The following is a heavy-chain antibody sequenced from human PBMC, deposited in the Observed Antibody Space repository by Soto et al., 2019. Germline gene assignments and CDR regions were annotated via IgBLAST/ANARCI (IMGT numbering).Heavy chain of an antibody. CDR2: IYYSGST. Sequence: PSETLSLTCTVSGGSISSYYWSWIRQPPGKGLEWIGYIYYSGSTNYNPSLKSRVTISVDTSKNQFSLKLRSVTAADTAVYYCARGYSSGWVFFDSWGQGTLVTVSS. D-gene: IGHD6-19*01. CDR3: ARGYSSGWVFFDS. V-gene: IGHV4-59*12. CDR1: GGSISSYY. J-gene: IGHJ4*02.